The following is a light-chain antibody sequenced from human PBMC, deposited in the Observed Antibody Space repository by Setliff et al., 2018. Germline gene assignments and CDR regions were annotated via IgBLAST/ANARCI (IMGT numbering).Light chain of an antibody. CDR2: EVT. CDR3: SSYAGGNNVV. V-gene: IGLV2-8*01. Sequence: QSALPQPPSASGSPGQSVTISCTGASSDVGGYNDVFRYNYVSWYQQYPGKAPKLLTSEVTKRPSGVPDRFSGSKSGNTASLTVSGLQAEDEADYYCSSYAGGNNVVFGGGTKGTVL. CDR1: SSDVGGYNDVFRYNY. J-gene: IGLJ2*01.